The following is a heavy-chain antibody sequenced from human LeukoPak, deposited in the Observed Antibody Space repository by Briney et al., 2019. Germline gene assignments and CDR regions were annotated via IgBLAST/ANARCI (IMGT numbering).Heavy chain of an antibody. CDR2: ISGSGGST. J-gene: IGHJ5*02. V-gene: IGHV3-23*01. D-gene: IGHD2-2*01. Sequence: GVSERLPCTACGFTFRRYDMSWVRQAPGKGLEGASGISGSGGSTYYADSLRGRFTISRDNSKSTLHLQMNSLRAEGTAVYYCAKDRHAPGRYCSSITCFPFDPSGQGTLVTVSS. CDR3: AKDRHAPGRYCSSITCFPFDP. CDR1: GFTFRRYD.